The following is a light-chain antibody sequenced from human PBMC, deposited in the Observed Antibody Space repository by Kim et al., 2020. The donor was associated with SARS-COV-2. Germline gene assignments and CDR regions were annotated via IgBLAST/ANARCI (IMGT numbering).Light chain of an antibody. CDR1: LSVSSSY. V-gene: IGKV3-20*01. Sequence: TLALYPGERATRSCRASLSVSSSYLAWYQQKPGQAPRLLIYGASSRATGIPDRFSGSGSETDFTLTISRLEPEDFAVYYCQQYGSSFGQGTKLEI. CDR2: GAS. J-gene: IGKJ2*01. CDR3: QQYGSS.